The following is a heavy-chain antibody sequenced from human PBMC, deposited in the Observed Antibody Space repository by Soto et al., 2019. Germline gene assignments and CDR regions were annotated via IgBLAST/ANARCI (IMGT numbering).Heavy chain of an antibody. CDR1: GFTFSSYG. V-gene: IGHV3-33*01. Sequence: QVQLVESGGGVVQPGRSLRLSCAASGFTFSSYGMHWVRQAPGKGLEWVAVIWYDGSNKYYADSVKGRFTISRDNSKNTLYLQMNSLRAEDTAVYYCARGEPTTLLDPWGQGTLVTVSS. D-gene: IGHD4-17*01. CDR3: ARGEPTTLLDP. J-gene: IGHJ5*02. CDR2: IWYDGSNK.